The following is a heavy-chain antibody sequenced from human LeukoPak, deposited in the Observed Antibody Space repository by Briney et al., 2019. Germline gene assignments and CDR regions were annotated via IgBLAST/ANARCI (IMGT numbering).Heavy chain of an antibody. V-gene: IGHV3-73*01. D-gene: IGHD3-22*01. J-gene: IGHJ6*03. CDR1: GFTFSGSA. CDR2: IRSKANSYAT. CDR3: TRQVYDSSGYYYYYYYMDV. Sequence: GGSLRLSCAASGFTFSGSAMHWVRQASGKGLEWVGRIRSKANSYATAYAASVKGRFTISRDDSKNTAYLQMNSLKTEDTAVYYCTRQVYDSSGYYYYYYYMDVWGKGTTVTVSS.